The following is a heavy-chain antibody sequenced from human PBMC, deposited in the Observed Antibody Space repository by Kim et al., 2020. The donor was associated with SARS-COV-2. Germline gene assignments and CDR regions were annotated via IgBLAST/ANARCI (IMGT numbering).Heavy chain of an antibody. CDR3: AREGVGRIRYFDWLLGYYYMDV. CDR1: GFTFSSYW. D-gene: IGHD3-9*01. Sequence: GGSLRLSCAASGFTFSSYWMSWVRQAPGKGLEWVANIKQDGSEKYYVDSVKGRFTISRDNAKNSLYLQMNSLRAEDTAVYYCAREGVGRIRYFDWLLGYYYMDVWGKGTTVTVSS. V-gene: IGHV3-7*01. CDR2: IKQDGSEK. J-gene: IGHJ6*03.